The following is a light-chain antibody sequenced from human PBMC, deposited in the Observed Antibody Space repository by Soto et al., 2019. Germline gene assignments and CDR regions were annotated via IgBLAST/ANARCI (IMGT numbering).Light chain of an antibody. CDR3: QTWGTGMV. CDR2: LNSDGRH. CDR1: SGHSSYA. Sequence: QLVLTQPPSASASLGASVKLTCTLSSGHSSYAIAWHQQQPEKGPRFLMRLNSDGRHSKGDGIPDRFSGSSSGAERYLTISSLQSEDEADYYCQTWGTGMVFGGGTKLTVL. J-gene: IGLJ2*01. V-gene: IGLV4-69*01.